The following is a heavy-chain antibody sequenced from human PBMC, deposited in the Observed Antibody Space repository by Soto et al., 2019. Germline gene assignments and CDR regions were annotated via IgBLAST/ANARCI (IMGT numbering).Heavy chain of an antibody. CDR2: IKGKVDGGAT. Sequence: EVQLVQSGGNLVNPGGSLTLSCATSGLTFSGAWLSWVRQAPGKGLGWVGRIKGKVDGGATDYAAPVKGRFGISRDYSKETLYLQINSLKTEDTAVYFCTTDVTGSYGGDYWGQGTPVTVSS. J-gene: IGHJ4*02. CDR1: GLTFSGAW. D-gene: IGHD3-10*01. V-gene: IGHV3-15*01. CDR3: TTDVTGSYGGDY.